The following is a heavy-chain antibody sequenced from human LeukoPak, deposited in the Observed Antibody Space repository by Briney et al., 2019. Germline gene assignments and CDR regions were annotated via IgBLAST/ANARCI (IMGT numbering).Heavy chain of an antibody. CDR1: GFTFSSYG. V-gene: IGHV3-30*19. J-gene: IGHJ3*02. CDR3: AREWQNNWNDVEDAFDI. CDR2: ISYDGSNK. D-gene: IGHD1-1*01. Sequence: GGSLRLSCAASGFTFSSYGMHWVRQAPGKGLEWVAVISYDGSNKYYADSVKGRFTISRDNSKNTLYLQMNSLRAEDTAVYYCAREWQNNWNDVEDAFDIWGQGTMVTVSS.